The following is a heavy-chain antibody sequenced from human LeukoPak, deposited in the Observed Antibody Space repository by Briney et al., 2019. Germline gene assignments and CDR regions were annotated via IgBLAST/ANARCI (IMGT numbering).Heavy chain of an antibody. Sequence: PGGSLRLSCAASGFTVSSNYMSWVRQAPGKGLEWVSVIYSGGSTYYADSVKGRFTISRDNSKNTLYLQMNSLRAEDTAVYYCARGTYSSSWYDGSWFDPWGQGTLVTVSS. D-gene: IGHD6-13*01. CDR1: GFTVSSNY. V-gene: IGHV3-66*01. J-gene: IGHJ5*02. CDR3: ARGTYSSSWYDGSWFDP. CDR2: IYSGGST.